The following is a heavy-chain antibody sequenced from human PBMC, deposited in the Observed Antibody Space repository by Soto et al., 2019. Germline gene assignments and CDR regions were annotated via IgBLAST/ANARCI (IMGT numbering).Heavy chain of an antibody. CDR1: GGSISSSNW. CDR2: IYHSGST. D-gene: IGHD6-19*01. CDR3: ARLPIAVAPIDY. V-gene: IGHV4-4*02. J-gene: IGHJ4*02. Sequence: PSETLSLTCAVSGGSISSSNWWSWVRQPPGKGLEWIGEIYHSGSTNYNPSLRSRVTISVDKSKNQFSLKLSSVTAADTAVYYCARLPIAVAPIDYWGQGTLVTVSS.